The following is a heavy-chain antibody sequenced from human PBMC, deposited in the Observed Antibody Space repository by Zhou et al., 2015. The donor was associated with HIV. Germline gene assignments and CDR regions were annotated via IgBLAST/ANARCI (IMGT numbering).Heavy chain of an antibody. J-gene: IGHJ4*02. CDR2: IIPILGTA. CDR3: AREVRDYFDY. Sequence: QVQLEQSGAEVKKPGSSVKVSCKASGGSFSTYGISWVRQAPGQGLEWLGGIIPILGTADYAQKFQGRVTITADSSTSTAYVEVRSLKSEDTAVYYCAREVRDYFDYWGQGTLVTVSS. V-gene: IGHV1-69*06. CDR1: GGSFSTYG.